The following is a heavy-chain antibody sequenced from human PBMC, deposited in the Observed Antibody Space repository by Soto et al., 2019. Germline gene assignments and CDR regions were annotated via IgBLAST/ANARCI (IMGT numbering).Heavy chain of an antibody. Sequence: SETLSLTCTVSGDSISTFYWGWMRQSPGKELEWIGYVYYTGSTNYNPSLKSRVTISVDRSKNQFSLKLTSANAADTAVYYCARGRTVRNYADDSSDYFYFSDYWGQGTQVTV. CDR1: GDSISTFY. CDR2: VYYTGST. CDR3: ARGRTVRNYADDSSDYFYFSDY. J-gene: IGHJ4*02. D-gene: IGHD3-22*01. V-gene: IGHV4-59*01.